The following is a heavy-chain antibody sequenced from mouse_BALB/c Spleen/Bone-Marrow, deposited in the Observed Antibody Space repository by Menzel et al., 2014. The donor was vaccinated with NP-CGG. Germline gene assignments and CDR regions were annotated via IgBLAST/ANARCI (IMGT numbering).Heavy chain of an antibody. CDR1: GFSLTGYG. D-gene: IGHD1-1*01. Sequence: VMLVESGPGLVSPSQSLSITCTVSGFSLTGYGVNWVRQPPGKGLEWLGMIWGDGSTDYNSALKSRLSISKDNSKSXVFLKMNSLQTDDSARYYCARGNYGSSLYAMDYWGQGTSVTVSS. V-gene: IGHV2-6-7*01. J-gene: IGHJ4*01. CDR2: IWGDGST. CDR3: ARGNYGSSLYAMDY.